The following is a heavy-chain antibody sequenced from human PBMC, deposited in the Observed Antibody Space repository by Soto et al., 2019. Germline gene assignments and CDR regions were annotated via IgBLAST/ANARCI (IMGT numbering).Heavy chain of an antibody. D-gene: IGHD3-10*01. J-gene: IGHJ4*02. V-gene: IGHV3-21*01. CDR3: ARGGYYLYYFDY. CDR1: GCTFSSYS. CDR2: ISSSSSYI. Sequence: GSLSLSCAASGCTFSSYSMNWVRQAPGKGLEWVSSISSSSSYIYYADSVKGRFTISRDNAKNSLYLRMNSLRAEDTAVYYCARGGYYLYYFDYWGQGTLVTVSS.